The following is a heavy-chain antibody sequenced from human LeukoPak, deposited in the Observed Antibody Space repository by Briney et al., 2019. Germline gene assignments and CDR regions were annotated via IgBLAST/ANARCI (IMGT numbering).Heavy chain of an antibody. CDR2: ISSSGSTI. J-gene: IGHJ6*04. CDR1: GFTFSSYE. V-gene: IGHV3-48*03. CDR3: AELGITMIGGV. D-gene: IGHD3-10*02. Sequence: GGSLRLSCAASGFTFSSYEMNWVRQAPGQGLEWVSYISSSGSTIYYADSVKGRFTISRDNAKNSLYLQMNSLRAEDTAVYYCAELGITMIGGVWGKGTTVTISS.